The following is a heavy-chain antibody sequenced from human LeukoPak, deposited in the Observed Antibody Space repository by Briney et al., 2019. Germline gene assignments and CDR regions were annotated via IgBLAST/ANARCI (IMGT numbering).Heavy chain of an antibody. CDR3: ARDYSGSGSYEFDP. D-gene: IGHD3-10*01. CDR1: GGSFSRNYC. Sequence: PSETLSLTCAVSGGSFSRNYCWSWVRQAPGKGLQWIGEVYHGGFTNYNPSLKSRVARSMYNSKNQFSLKLSAVTAADTAVYFCARDYSGSGSYEFDPRGQGTLVTVSS. J-gene: IGHJ5*02. CDR2: VYHGGFT. V-gene: IGHV4-4*02.